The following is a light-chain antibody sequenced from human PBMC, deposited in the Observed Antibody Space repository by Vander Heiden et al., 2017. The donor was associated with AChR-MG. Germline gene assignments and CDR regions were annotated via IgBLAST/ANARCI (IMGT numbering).Light chain of an antibody. J-gene: IGLJ3*02. CDR2: YKSDSDK. Sequence: QAVVTQPSSLSASPGASASLTCTLRSGINVDTYRVYWYQQKPGSPPQYLLRYKSDSDKQQGSGVPSRFSGSKDASANAGILVISGLQAEDEADYYCLIWHSSAWVFGGGTKLTVL. V-gene: IGLV5-45*03. CDR3: LIWHSSAWV. CDR1: SGINVDTYR.